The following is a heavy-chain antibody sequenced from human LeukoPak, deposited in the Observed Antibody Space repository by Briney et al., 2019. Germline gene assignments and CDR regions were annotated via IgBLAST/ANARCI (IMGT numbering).Heavy chain of an antibody. J-gene: IGHJ6*03. CDR2: IYYSGST. CDR1: GGSISSYY. V-gene: IGHV4-59*01. Sequence: PSETLSLTCAVSGGSISSYYWSWIRQPPGKGLEWIGYIYYSGSTNYNPSLKSRVTISSDTSTNKSPLKLSYVTAAGTAVYYWARDGGGFGLNTYYYYYMDVWGKGTTVTVSS. D-gene: IGHD3-10*01. CDR3: ARDGGGFGLNTYYYYYMDV.